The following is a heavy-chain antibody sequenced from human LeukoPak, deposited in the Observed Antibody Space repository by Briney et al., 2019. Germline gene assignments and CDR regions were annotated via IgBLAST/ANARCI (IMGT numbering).Heavy chain of an antibody. Sequence: PGGSLRLSCAASGFTVSSNYMSWVRQAPGKGLEWVSVTLSSGTTFYADSVKGRFTISRDNSENTLYLQMNSLRADDTAVYYCATDYGSGTYYNDNPWGQGTLVTVSS. CDR1: GFTVSSNY. CDR3: ATDYGSGTYYNDNP. J-gene: IGHJ5*02. CDR2: TLSSGTT. V-gene: IGHV3-53*01. D-gene: IGHD3-10*01.